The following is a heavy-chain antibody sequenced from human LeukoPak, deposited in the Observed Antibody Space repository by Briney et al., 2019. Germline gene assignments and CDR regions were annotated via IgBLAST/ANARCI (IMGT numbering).Heavy chain of an antibody. J-gene: IGHJ4*02. CDR1: GGSISSSNYY. CDR2: IYYSGIT. Sequence: PSETLSLTCTVSGGSISSSNYYWGWIRQPPGKGLEWIGSIYYSGITYYNPSLKSRVTISVETSNNQFSLKLSPVTAADTAMYYCARLLIYCSSTSCHFDYWGQGTLVTVSS. CDR3: ARLLIYCSSTSCHFDY. V-gene: IGHV4-39*01. D-gene: IGHD2-2*01.